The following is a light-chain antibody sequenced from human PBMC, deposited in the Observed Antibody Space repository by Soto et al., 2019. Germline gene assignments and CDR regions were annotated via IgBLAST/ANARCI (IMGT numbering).Light chain of an antibody. Sequence: QSVLTQPPSVSGAPGQRVTISCTGSSSNIGAGYDVHWYQQLPGTAPKLLIHGNSKRPSGVPDRFSGSKSGTSASLAITGLQAEDEADYYCQSYDISPSGYVVFGGGTKLTVL. J-gene: IGLJ2*01. CDR1: SSNIGAGYD. CDR3: QSYDISPSGYVV. V-gene: IGLV1-40*01. CDR2: GNS.